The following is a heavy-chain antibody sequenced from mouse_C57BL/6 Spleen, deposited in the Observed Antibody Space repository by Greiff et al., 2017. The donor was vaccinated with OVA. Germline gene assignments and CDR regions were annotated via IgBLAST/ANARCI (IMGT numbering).Heavy chain of an antibody. V-gene: IGHV2-2*01. Sequence: VQLQQSGPGLVQPSQILSITCTVSGFSLTSYGVHWVRQSPGKGLEWLGVIWSGGSTDYNAAFISRLSISKDNSKSQVFFKMNSLQADDTAIYYCARKGDWDGAYFDYWGQGTTLTVSS. CDR3: ARKGDWDGAYFDY. D-gene: IGHD4-1*01. CDR2: IWSGGST. CDR1: GFSLTSYG. J-gene: IGHJ2*01.